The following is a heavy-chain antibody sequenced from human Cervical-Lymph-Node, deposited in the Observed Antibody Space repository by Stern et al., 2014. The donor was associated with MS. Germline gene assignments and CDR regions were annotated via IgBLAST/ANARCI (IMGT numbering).Heavy chain of an antibody. D-gene: IGHD6-6*01. CDR1: GFTFSSYS. V-gene: IGHV3-21*01. Sequence: EVQLVQSGGGLVMPGGSLRLSCAASGFTFSSYSMNWVRQAPGKGLEWVSSTSSSSSYIYYADSVKGRFTISRDNAKNSLYLQMNSLRAEDTAVYYCARGIAARPNWFDPWGQGTLVTVSS. J-gene: IGHJ5*02. CDR2: TSSSSSYI. CDR3: ARGIAARPNWFDP.